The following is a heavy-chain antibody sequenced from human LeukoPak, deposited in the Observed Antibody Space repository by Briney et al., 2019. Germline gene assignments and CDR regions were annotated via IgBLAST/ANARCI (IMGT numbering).Heavy chain of an antibody. CDR2: IKHDGSEE. V-gene: IGHV3-7*01. CDR1: GVSISGQW. D-gene: IGHD3-16*02. CDR3: GYTTNFYH. Sequence: PGGSLRLSCVASGVSISGQWMNWVRQAPGQGLEWVANIKHDGSEEYYVDSVKGRFTISRDDGRNSVSLQMNSVRAEDTAVYYCGYTTNFYHWGQGTLVVVSS. J-gene: IGHJ4*02.